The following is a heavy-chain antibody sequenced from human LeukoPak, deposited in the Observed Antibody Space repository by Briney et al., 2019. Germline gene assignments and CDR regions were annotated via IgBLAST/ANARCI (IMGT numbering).Heavy chain of an antibody. J-gene: IGHJ4*02. CDR3: ARGLNYYDSSGYYRPGQFDY. CDR1: GGSISSGGYS. D-gene: IGHD3-22*01. V-gene: IGHV4-30-2*01. CDR2: IYHSGST. Sequence: SETLSLTCAVSGGSISSGGYSWSWIRQPPGKGLEWIGYIYHSGSTYCNPSLKSRVTISVDRPKNQFSLKLSSVTAADTAVYYCARGLNYYDSSGYYRPGQFDYWGQGTLVTVSS.